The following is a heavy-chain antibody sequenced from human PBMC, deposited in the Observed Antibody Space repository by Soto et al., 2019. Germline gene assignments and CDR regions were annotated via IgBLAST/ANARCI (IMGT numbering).Heavy chain of an antibody. CDR1: GYTFTSYG. V-gene: IGHV1-18*01. J-gene: IGHJ6*02. D-gene: IGHD6-13*01. CDR3: ARDRAAAGRWDYYCYGMDV. CDR2: ISAYNGNT. Sequence: QVQLVQSGAEVKKPGASVKVSCKASGYTFTSYGISWVRQAPGQGLEWMGWISAYNGNTNYAQKLPGKATMTTDTSTRTAYRERRSMRSDGTAVDYCARDRAAAGRWDYYCYGMDVWGQGTTFTVSS.